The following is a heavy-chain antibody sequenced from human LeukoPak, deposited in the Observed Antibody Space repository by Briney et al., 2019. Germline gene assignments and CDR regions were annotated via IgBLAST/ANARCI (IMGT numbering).Heavy chain of an antibody. Sequence: GGSLRLSCAASGFTFDDYAMHWVRQAPGKGLEWVSGIRWNSGSIGCADSVKGRFTISRDNAKNSLYLQMNSLRAEDTALYYCAKDPFRRHCSSTSCYELGFDYWGQGTLVTVSS. J-gene: IGHJ4*02. CDR3: AKDPFRRHCSSTSCYELGFDY. CDR1: GFTFDDYA. V-gene: IGHV3-9*01. D-gene: IGHD2-2*01. CDR2: IRWNSGSI.